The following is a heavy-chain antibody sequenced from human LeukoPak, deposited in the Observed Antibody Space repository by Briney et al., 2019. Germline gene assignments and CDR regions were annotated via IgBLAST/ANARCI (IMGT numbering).Heavy chain of an antibody. CDR3: AKGVGYSYGVAFDI. CDR1: GFTFDDYA. D-gene: IGHD5-18*01. CDR2: ITWNSGSI. V-gene: IGHV3-9*03. J-gene: IGHJ3*02. Sequence: SLKISCVASGFTFDDYAMHWVRQAPGKGLEWVSSITWNSGSIVYADSVKGRFTISRDNAKNSLYLQMNSLRADDMALYYCAKGVGYSYGVAFDIWGQGTMVTVSS.